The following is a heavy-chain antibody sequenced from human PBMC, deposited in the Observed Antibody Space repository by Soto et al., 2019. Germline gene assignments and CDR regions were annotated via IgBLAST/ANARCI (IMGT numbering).Heavy chain of an antibody. CDR3: AKGNPRRNSTGYCYWFDY. CDR2: ISWNSDNI. CDR1: GFTFDDYA. V-gene: IGHV3-9*01. D-gene: IGHD3-22*01. Sequence: EVQLVESGGGLVQPGRSLRLSCAASGFTFDDYAMHWVRQAPGKGLEWVSGISWNSDNIGYADSVKGRFTISRDNAKNFLYLQMNSPKAKDTAFYYCAKGNPRRNSTGYCYWFDYWGQGTLVTVSS. J-gene: IGHJ4*02.